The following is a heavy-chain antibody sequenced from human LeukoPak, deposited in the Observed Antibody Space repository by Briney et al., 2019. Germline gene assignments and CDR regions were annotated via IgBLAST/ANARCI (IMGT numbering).Heavy chain of an antibody. CDR3: VRGRRIVGATTPLFDY. V-gene: IGHV1-24*01. CDR2: FDPEDGET. D-gene: IGHD1-26*01. CDR1: GYTLTELS. Sequence: ASVKVSCKVSGYTLTELSMHWVRQAPGKGLEWMGGFDPEDGETIYAQKFQGRVTMTEDTSTDTAYMELSRLRYDDTAVYYCVRGRRIVGATTPLFDYWGQGTLVTVSS. J-gene: IGHJ4*02.